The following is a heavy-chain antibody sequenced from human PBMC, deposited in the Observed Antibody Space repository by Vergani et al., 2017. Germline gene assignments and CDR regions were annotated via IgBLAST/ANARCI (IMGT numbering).Heavy chain of an antibody. V-gene: IGHV3-21*01. D-gene: IGHD3-10*01. Sequence: EVQLAESGGGLVKPGGSLRLSCAASGFILSSYSMNWVRQAPGKGLEWVSSISSTSSYIYYADSVKGRFTISRDNAKNSLYLQMNSLRAEDTAVYYCARDYGSEYWYFDLWGRGTLVTVSS. J-gene: IGHJ2*01. CDR2: ISSTSSYI. CDR3: ARDYGSEYWYFDL. CDR1: GFILSSYS.